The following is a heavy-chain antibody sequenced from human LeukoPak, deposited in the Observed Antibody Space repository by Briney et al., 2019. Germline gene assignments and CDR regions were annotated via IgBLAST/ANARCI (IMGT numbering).Heavy chain of an antibody. CDR3: ASRPLLSSAAAESPGAFDI. Sequence: GESLKISCKGSGYSFTSYWIGWVRQMPGKGLEWMGIIYPGDSDTRYSPSFQGQVTISADKSISTAYLQWSSLKALDTAMYYCASRPLLSSAAAESPGAFDIWGQGTMVTVSS. J-gene: IGHJ3*02. D-gene: IGHD6-13*01. CDR2: IYPGDSDT. V-gene: IGHV5-51*01. CDR1: GYSFTSYW.